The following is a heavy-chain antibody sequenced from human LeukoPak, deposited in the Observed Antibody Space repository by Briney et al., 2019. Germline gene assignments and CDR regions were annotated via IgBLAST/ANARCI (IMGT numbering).Heavy chain of an antibody. CDR3: ARATKRQLLGAFDI. V-gene: IGHV4-59*01. D-gene: IGHD1-1*01. CDR1: GGSITSYY. Sequence: SETLSLTCTVSGGSITSYYWSWIRQPPGKGLECIGYIYYSGSDNYNPSLKSRVTISVDTSKNQFSLKLSSVTAADTAVYYCARATKRQLLGAFDIWGQGTMVTVSS. J-gene: IGHJ3*02. CDR2: IYYSGSD.